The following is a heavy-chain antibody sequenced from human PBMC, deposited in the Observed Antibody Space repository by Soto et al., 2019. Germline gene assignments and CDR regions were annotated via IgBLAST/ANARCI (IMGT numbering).Heavy chain of an antibody. CDR3: ATMGTPATGLSYFDY. CDR1: GGSISSGNYY. CDR2: ISYSGST. D-gene: IGHD7-27*01. Sequence: PSETLSLTCTVSGGSISSGNYYWSWIRQPPGKGLEWIGFISYSGSTYYNASLKSRVTISVDTSKNQFSLNLSFVTAADTAVYYCATMGTPATGLSYFDYWGQGTLVTVSS. V-gene: IGHV4-30-4*01. J-gene: IGHJ4*02.